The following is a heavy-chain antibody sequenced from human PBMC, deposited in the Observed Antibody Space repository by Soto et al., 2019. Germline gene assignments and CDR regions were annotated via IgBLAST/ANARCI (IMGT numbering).Heavy chain of an antibody. CDR1: GFTFSSYA. J-gene: IGHJ5*02. Sequence: GGSLRLSCAASGFTFSSYAMSWVRQAPGKGLEWASAISGSGGSNYYADSVKGRFTISRDNSKNTLYLQMNSLRAEDTAVYYCAKDPNERFLEWFALYNWFDPWGQGTLVTVSS. D-gene: IGHD3-3*01. CDR3: AKDPNERFLEWFALYNWFDP. CDR2: ISGSGGSN. V-gene: IGHV3-23*01.